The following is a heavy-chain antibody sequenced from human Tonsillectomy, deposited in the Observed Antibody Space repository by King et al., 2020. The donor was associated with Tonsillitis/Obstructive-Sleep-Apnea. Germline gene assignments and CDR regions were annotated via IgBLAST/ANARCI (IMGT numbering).Heavy chain of an antibody. CDR2: INSDGSST. D-gene: IGHD6-6*01. CDR3: AREGYSSSSPIDY. CDR1: GFTFSSYW. V-gene: IGHV3-74*01. J-gene: IGHJ4*02. Sequence: VQLVESGGGLVQPGGSLRLSCAASGFTFSSYWMHWVRQAPGKGLVCVSRINSDGSSTSYADSVKGRFTIARDNAKNTLYLQMNSLRAEDTAVYYCAREGYSSSSPIDYWGQGTLVTVSS.